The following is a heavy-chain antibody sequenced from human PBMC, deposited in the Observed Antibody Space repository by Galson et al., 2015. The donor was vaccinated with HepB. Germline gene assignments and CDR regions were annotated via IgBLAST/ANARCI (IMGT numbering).Heavy chain of an antibody. CDR3: AIEGY. J-gene: IGHJ4*02. CDR1: GFTFGDYA. Sequence: SLRLSCAASGFTFGDYAMSWVRQAPGKGLEWVGFIRSKAYGGTTEYAASVKGRFTISRDDSKSIAYLQMNSLKTEDTAVYYCAIEGYWGQGTLVTVSS. CDR2: IRSKAYGGTT. V-gene: IGHV3-49*04.